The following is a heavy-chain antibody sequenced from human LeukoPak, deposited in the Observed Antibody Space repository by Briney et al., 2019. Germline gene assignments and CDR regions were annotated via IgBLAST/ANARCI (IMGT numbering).Heavy chain of an antibody. CDR2: INPSGGST. J-gene: IGHJ4*02. CDR1: GYTFTSYY. CDR3: AKEANMATIPNFFDY. V-gene: IGHV1-46*01. Sequence: GASVKVSCKASGYTFTSYYMHWVRQAPGQGLEWMGIINPSGGSTSYAQKFQGRVTMTRDTSTSTVYMELSSLRSEDTAVYYCAKEANMATIPNFFDYWGQGTLVTVSS. D-gene: IGHD5-24*01.